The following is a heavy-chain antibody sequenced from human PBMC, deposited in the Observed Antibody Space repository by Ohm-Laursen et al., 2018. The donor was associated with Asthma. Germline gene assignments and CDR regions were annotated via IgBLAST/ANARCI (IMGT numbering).Heavy chain of an antibody. V-gene: IGHV3-33*06. CDR3: AKAYDSSGYYYFDY. CDR1: GFTFSSYA. J-gene: IGHJ4*02. D-gene: IGHD3-22*01. CDR2: ILYDGSDK. Sequence: LRLSCTASGFTFSSYAMHWVRQTPGKGLEWVAGILYDGSDKNYAASVKGRFTISRDNSKDTLYLQMNSLRAEDTAVYYCAKAYDSSGYYYFDYWGQGTLVTVSS.